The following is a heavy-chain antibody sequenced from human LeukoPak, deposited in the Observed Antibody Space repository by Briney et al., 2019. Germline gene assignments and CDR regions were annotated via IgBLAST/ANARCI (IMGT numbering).Heavy chain of an antibody. V-gene: IGHV3-30*18. Sequence: GGSLRLSCVASGFTFSRSGMHWVRQAPGKGLEWVAVVSNDGSNKHYADSVKGRFTISRDNSKNTLYLEMNSVRPEDTAVHYCAKDPGIAAAGPYYGMGVWGQGTTVTVSS. J-gene: IGHJ6*02. D-gene: IGHD6-13*01. CDR3: AKDPGIAAAGPYYGMGV. CDR2: VSNDGSNK. CDR1: GFTFSRSG.